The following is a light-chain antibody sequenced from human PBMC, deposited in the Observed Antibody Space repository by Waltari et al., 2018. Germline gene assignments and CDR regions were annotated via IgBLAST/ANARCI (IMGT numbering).Light chain of an antibody. CDR1: QSISNW. Sequence: DIQMTQSPSTLSASVGDRVIISCRASQSISNWLAWYQQRPGKAPKLLVYKSSTLESGVPSRFGGSGSGTEFTLTSSSLQPEDFATYYCQQYNSYSLLSFGGGTKVEIK. CDR3: QQYNSYSLLS. CDR2: KSS. J-gene: IGKJ4*01. V-gene: IGKV1-5*03.